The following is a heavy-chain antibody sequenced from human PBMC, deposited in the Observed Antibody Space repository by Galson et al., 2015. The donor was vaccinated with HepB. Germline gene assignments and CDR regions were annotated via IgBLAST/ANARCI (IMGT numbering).Heavy chain of an antibody. D-gene: IGHD2-2*01. Sequence: SLRLSCAASRFTFSNYGMHWVRQAPGKGLEWVAGIRFDGTNKYYADSVKGRFTISRDNSKNTLYLQMNRLRAEDTAVYYCARSVYQLPPPVRFGMDVWGQGTTVTVSS. CDR1: RFTFSNYG. V-gene: IGHV3-33*01. J-gene: IGHJ6*02. CDR2: IRFDGTNK. CDR3: ARSVYQLPPPVRFGMDV.